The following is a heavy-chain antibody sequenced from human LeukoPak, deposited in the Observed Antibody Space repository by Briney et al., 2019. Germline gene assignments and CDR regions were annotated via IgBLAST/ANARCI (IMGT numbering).Heavy chain of an antibody. J-gene: IGHJ6*03. CDR2: MNPNSGNT. CDR3: ARGRQGVKRSSTSGYYMDV. CDR1: GYTFTSYD. D-gene: IGHD2-2*01. V-gene: IGHV1-8*03. Sequence: ASVKVSCKASGYTFTSYDINWVRQATGQGLEWMGWMNPNSGNTGYAQKFQGRVTITRNTSISTAYMELSSLRSEDTAVYYCARGRQGVKRSSTSGYYMDVWGKGTTVTVSS.